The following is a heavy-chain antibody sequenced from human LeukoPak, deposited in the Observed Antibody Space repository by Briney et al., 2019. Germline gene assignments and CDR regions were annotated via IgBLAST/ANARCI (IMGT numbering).Heavy chain of an antibody. CDR1: GYTLTELS. J-gene: IGHJ4*02. CDR3: ARDRPTLDY. Sequence: ASVKVSCKVSGYTLTELSMHWVRQAPGQGLEWMGWINTNTGNPTYAQGFTGRFVFSLATSVSTTYLQINSLKAEDTAVYYCARDRPTLDYWGQGTLVTVSS. CDR2: INTNTGNP. V-gene: IGHV7-4-1*02.